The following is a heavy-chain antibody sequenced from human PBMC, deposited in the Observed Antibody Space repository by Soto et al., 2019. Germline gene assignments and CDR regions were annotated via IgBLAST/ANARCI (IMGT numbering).Heavy chain of an antibody. J-gene: IGHJ5*02. CDR3: ARDWDYDSSGANNWFDP. Sequence: QVQLQESGPGLVKPSQTLSLTCTVSGGSISSGDYYWSWIRQPPGKGLEWIGYIYYSGSTYYNPSLKSRVTISVDTSKNQFSLKLSSVTAADTAVYYCARDWDYDSSGANNWFDPWGQGTLVTVSS. V-gene: IGHV4-30-4*01. CDR2: IYYSGST. D-gene: IGHD3-22*01. CDR1: GGSISSGDYY.